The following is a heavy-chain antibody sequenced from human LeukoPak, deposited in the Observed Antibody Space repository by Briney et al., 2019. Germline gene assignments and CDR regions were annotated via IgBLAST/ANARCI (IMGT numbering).Heavy chain of an antibody. CDR1: GYTFTSY. J-gene: IGHJ6*03. D-gene: IGHD3-10*01. CDR3: ARDLHRVVVRGVPHYYYYMDV. CDR2: INPSGGST. V-gene: IGHV1-46*01. Sequence: ASVKVSCKASGYTFTSYMHWVRQAPGQGLEWMGIINPSGGSTSYAQKFQGRVTMTRDTSTSTVYMELSRLRSDDTAVYYCARDLHRVVVRGVPHYYYYMDVWGKGTTVTISS.